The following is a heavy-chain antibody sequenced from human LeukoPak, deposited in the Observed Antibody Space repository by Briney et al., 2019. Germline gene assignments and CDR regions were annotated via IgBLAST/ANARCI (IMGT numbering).Heavy chain of an antibody. CDR1: GFTFSNYA. CDR2: VSGSGSST. D-gene: IGHD6-19*01. Sequence: GGSLRLSCTASGFTFSNYAMSWVRQAPGKGLEWVSAVSGSGSSTYYADSVKGRFTISRDNAKNALYLQMNSFRGEDTAVYYCVARGGWARFDYWGQGTLVTVSS. CDR3: VARGGWARFDY. V-gene: IGHV3-23*01. J-gene: IGHJ4*02.